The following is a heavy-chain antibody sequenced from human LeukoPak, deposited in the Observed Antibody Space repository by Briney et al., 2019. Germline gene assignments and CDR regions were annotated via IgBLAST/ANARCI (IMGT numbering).Heavy chain of an antibody. CDR2: ITGSGGAT. J-gene: IGHJ4*02. Sequence: PGGSLRLSCAASGFTFSSYGMSWVRQAPGKGLERISIITGSGGATYYADSVKGRFTISRDNSKNTLYLQMNSLRAEDTAVYYCAKVVGTMVRGGYFDYWGQGTLVTVSS. V-gene: IGHV3-23*01. D-gene: IGHD3-10*01. CDR3: AKVVGTMVRGGYFDY. CDR1: GFTFSSYG.